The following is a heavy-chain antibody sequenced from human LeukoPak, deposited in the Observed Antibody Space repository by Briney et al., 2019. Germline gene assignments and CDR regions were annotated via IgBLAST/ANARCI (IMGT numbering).Heavy chain of an antibody. CDR2: IYYSGST. V-gene: IGHV4-59*01. D-gene: IGHD3-3*01. CDR3: ARYYDFWSGYFVRWFDP. J-gene: IGHJ5*02. CDR1: GGSISSYY. Sequence: PSETLSLTCTVSGGSISSYYWSWIRQPPGKGLEWIGYIYYSGSTNYNPSLKSRVTISVDTSKSQFSLKLSSVTAADTAVYYCARYYDFWSGYFVRWFDPWGQGTLVTVSS.